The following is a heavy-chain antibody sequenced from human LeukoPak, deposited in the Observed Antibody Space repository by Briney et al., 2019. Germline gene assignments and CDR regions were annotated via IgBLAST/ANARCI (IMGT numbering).Heavy chain of an antibody. Sequence: SETLSLTCTVSGGSNSGYYWSWIRQPAGKGLEWIGRIYTSGSTHYNPSLKSRVTMSVDTSKSQFSLKLSSVTAADTAVYYCARLITGTTTAFDIWGQGTMVTVSS. CDR1: GGSNSGYY. J-gene: IGHJ3*02. CDR2: IYTSGST. D-gene: IGHD1-7*01. V-gene: IGHV4-4*07. CDR3: ARLITGTTTAFDI.